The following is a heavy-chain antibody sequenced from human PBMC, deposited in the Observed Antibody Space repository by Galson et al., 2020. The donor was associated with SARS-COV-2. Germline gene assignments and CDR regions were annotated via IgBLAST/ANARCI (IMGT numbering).Heavy chain of an antibody. CDR1: GFSLSTYGVG. J-gene: IGHJ4*02. V-gene: IGHV2-5*01. CDR3: VHSPSSMALDY. Sequence: SGPTLVKPTQTLTLTCTFSGFSLSTYGVGVGWIRQPPGKALEWLALIYWNDDKRYSPSLKSRVTITKDTSKNQVVLTMTNMDPVDTATYYCVHSPSSMALDYWGQGTLVTVSS. CDR2: IYWNDDK. D-gene: IGHD3-10*01.